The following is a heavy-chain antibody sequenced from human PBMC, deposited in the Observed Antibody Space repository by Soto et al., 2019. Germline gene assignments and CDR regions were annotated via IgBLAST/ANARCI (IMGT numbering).Heavy chain of an antibody. CDR1: VGSISSSSYY. CDR2: IYYSGST. V-gene: IGHV4-39*01. J-gene: IGHJ4*02. D-gene: IGHD4-17*01. Sequence: PSETLSLTCTVSVGSISSSSYYWGWIRQPPGKGLEWIGSIYYSGSTYYNPSLKSRVTISVDTSKNQFSLKLSSVTAADTAVYYCARLSTVTTLFDYWGQGTLVTVSS. CDR3: ARLSTVTTLFDY.